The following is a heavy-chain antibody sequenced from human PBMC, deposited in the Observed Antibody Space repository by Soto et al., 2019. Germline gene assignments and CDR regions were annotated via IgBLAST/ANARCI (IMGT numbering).Heavy chain of an antibody. J-gene: IGHJ4*02. CDR3: ARDIGSYAYAEGY. D-gene: IGHD2-2*01. V-gene: IGHV4-4*07. CDR1: GGSINSYW. Sequence: SETLSLTCSVSGGSINSYWWSWIRQPAGKGLEWIGRVYSSGTTDYNPSLNSRATMSVETSRNQFSLKLTSVTAADTAVYYCARDIGSYAYAEGYWGQGIQVTVSS. CDR2: VYSSGTT.